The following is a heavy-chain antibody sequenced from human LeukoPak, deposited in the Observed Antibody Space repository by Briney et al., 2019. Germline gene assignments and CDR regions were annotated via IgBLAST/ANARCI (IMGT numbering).Heavy chain of an antibody. J-gene: IGHJ4*02. CDR1: GGSVSSGSYY. CDR2: IYYSGST. V-gene: IGHV4-61*01. D-gene: IGHD4-17*01. CDR3: ASRTTVTTIFDS. Sequence: SETLSLACTVSGGSVSSGSYYWSWIRQPPGKGLEWIGYIYYSGSTNYNPSLKSRVTISVDTSKNQFSLKLSSVTAADTAVYYCASRTTVTTIFDSWGQGTLVTVSS.